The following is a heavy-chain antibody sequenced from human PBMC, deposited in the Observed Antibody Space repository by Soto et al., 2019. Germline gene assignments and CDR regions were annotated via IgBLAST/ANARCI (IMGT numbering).Heavy chain of an antibody. V-gene: IGHV1-69*01. CDR2: IIPLFGTA. CDR3: ARMSCSSTSCYSAYYYYGMDV. D-gene: IGHD2-2*01. J-gene: IGHJ6*02. CDR1: GGTFSSYA. Sequence: QVQLVQSGAEVKKPGSSVKVSCKASGGTFSSYAISWVRQAPGQGLEWMGGIIPLFGTANYAQKFQGRVTIAADESTSTAYMELGSLRSEDTAVYYCARMSCSSTSCYSAYYYYGMDVWGQGTTVTVSS.